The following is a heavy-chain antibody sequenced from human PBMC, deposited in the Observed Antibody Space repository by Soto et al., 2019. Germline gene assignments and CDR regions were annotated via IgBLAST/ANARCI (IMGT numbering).Heavy chain of an antibody. CDR1: GFTFSSYG. Sequence: PGGSLRLSCAASGFTFSSYGMHWVRQAPGKGLEWVTVIWYDGSNKYYADSVKGRFTISRDNSKNTLYLQMDSLRAEDTAVYYCARDFIGALRFPNSLYYWGQGTLVTVSS. V-gene: IGHV3-33*01. CDR3: ARDFIGALRFPNSLYY. J-gene: IGHJ4*02. CDR2: IWYDGSNK. D-gene: IGHD5-12*01.